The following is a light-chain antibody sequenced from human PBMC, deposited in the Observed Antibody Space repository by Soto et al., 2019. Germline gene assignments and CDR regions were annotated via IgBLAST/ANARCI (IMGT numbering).Light chain of an antibody. CDR2: NND. CDR1: SSNIGSNY. V-gene: IGLV1-47*01. J-gene: IGLJ1*01. CDR3: AAWDDSLSAFYV. Sequence: QSVLTQPPSASGTPGQRVTISCSGSSSNIGSNYVYWYQQLPGTAPKLLVYNNDQRPSGVPDRFSGSKSGTSASLAISGLRSEDEAEYYWAAWDDSLSAFYVFGTGTKLTVL.